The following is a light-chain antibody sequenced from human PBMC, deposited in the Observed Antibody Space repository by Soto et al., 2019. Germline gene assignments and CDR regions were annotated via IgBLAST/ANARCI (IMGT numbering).Light chain of an antibody. Sequence: QPVLTQPASVSGSPGQSITISCTGTSSDVGSYNLVSWYQQHPGKAPKLIIYEGSKRPSGVSNRFSGSKSGNTASLTFSWLQAEDEADYYCCSYAGSSTYVFGTGTKVTVL. CDR2: EGS. CDR3: CSYAGSSTYV. V-gene: IGLV2-23*01. CDR1: SSDVGSYNL. J-gene: IGLJ1*01.